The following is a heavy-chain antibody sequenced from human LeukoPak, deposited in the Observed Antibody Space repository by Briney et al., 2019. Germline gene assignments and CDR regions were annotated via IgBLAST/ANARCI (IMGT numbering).Heavy chain of an antibody. CDR2: IYHSGST. D-gene: IGHD1-26*01. Sequence: SETLSHTCTVSGYSISSGYYWGWIRQPPGKGLEWIGSIYHSGSTYYNPSLKSRVTISVDTSKNQFSLKLSSVTAADTAVYFCARDTTGIVGAAFDYWGQGTLVTVSS. CDR3: ARDTTGIVGAAFDY. CDR1: GYSISSGYY. J-gene: IGHJ4*02. V-gene: IGHV4-38-2*02.